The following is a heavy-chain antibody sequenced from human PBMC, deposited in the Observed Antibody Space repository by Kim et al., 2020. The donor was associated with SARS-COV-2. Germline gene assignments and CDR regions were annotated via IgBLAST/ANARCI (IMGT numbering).Heavy chain of an antibody. Sequence: GGSLRLSCAAPGFTFSSYGMHWVRQAPGKGLEWVAVISYDGSNKYYADSVKGRFTISRDNSKNTLYLQMNSLRAEDTAVYYCAKDLPTGTTDYWGQGTLVTVSS. CDR1: GFTFSSYG. CDR2: ISYDGSNK. D-gene: IGHD1-1*01. J-gene: IGHJ4*02. V-gene: IGHV3-30*18. CDR3: AKDLPTGTTDY.